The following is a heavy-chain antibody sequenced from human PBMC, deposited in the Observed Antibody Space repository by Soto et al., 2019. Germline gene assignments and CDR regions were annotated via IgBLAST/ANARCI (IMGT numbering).Heavy chain of an antibody. V-gene: IGHV5-51*01. CDR2: IYPGDSDT. J-gene: IGHJ4*02. D-gene: IGHD2-21*02. Sequence: EVQLVQSGAEVKKPGESLKISCKVSGYTFTTSWIAWVSQMPGKGLEWMGSIYPGDSDTRYSPSFRGQVTISADKSISTTYLQWSSLKASDTAMYYCAKLGVGNGGHFYYFDYWGQGTLVTVSS. CDR3: AKLGVGNGGHFYYFDY. CDR1: GYTFTTSW.